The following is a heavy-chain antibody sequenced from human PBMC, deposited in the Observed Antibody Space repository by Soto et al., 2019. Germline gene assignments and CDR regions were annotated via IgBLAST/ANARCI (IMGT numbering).Heavy chain of an antibody. CDR1: GFTFSSYA. V-gene: IGHV3-30*04. D-gene: IGHD5-18*01. Sequence: QVQLVESGGGVVQPGRSLRLCCAASGFTFSSYAMHWVRQAPGKGLEWVAVISYDGKNEYYADPVKGRFTISRDNSKNTLYLQMNSLRAEDTAVYHCARDVSSMVTRYFDYWGQGTLVTVSS. CDR3: ARDVSSMVTRYFDY. J-gene: IGHJ4*02. CDR2: ISYDGKNE.